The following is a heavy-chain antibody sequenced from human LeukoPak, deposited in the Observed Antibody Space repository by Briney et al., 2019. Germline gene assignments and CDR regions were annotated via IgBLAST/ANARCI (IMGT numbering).Heavy chain of an antibody. V-gene: IGHV3-21*01. D-gene: IGHD5-12*01. CDR3: ARDADYFGGY. CDR1: DSPSISYG. CDR2: ISSSSSYI. Sequence: PGGSLSSPCAPLDSPSISYGMTWARRAPGKGLEWVSSISSSSSYIYYADSVKGRFTISRDNAKNSLYLQMNSLRAEDTAVYYCARDADYFGGYWGQGTLVTVSS. J-gene: IGHJ4*02.